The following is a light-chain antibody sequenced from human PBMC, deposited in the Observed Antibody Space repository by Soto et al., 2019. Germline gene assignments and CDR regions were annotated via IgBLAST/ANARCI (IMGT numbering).Light chain of an antibody. V-gene: IGLV2-23*01. CDR1: ISYVGSSTL. Sequence: QSVLTQSASVSGSLGQSITLSCTGAISYVGSSTLVSWYQHHPGKAPKLVIYEAYKRPSGVSNRFSGSKSGNTASMTISGLQAEDEAIYYCCSYGTSNPIFGGGTQLTVL. CDR3: CSYGTSNPI. CDR2: EAY. J-gene: IGLJ2*01.